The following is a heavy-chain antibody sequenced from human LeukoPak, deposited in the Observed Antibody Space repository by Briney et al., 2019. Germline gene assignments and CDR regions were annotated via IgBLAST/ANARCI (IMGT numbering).Heavy chain of an antibody. J-gene: IGHJ4*02. CDR1: GFTFSSYS. CDR3: ARDDPHYYDSSGSDY. CDR2: ISSSSSYI. D-gene: IGHD3-22*01. V-gene: IGHV3-21*01. Sequence: GGSLRLSCAASGFTFSSYSMNWVRQAPGKGLEWVSSISSSSSYIYYADSVKGRFTISRDNAKNSLYLQMNSLRAEDTAVYFCARDDPHYYDSSGSDYWGQGTLVTVSS.